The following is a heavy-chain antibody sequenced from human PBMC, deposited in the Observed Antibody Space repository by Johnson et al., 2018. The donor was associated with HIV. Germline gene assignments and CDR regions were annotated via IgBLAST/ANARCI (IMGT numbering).Heavy chain of an antibody. Sequence: QMQLVESGGGVVQPGGSLRLSCAASGFTFSSYGMHWVRQAPGKGLEWVAFIRYDGSNKYYADSVKGRFTISRDNSKNTLYLQMNSLRAEDTAVYYCAKGGDGSRGFGSAFDIWGQGTMVTVSS. V-gene: IGHV3-30*02. CDR2: IRYDGSNK. CDR1: GFTFSSYG. D-gene: IGHD5-12*01. J-gene: IGHJ3*02. CDR3: AKGGDGSRGFGSAFDI.